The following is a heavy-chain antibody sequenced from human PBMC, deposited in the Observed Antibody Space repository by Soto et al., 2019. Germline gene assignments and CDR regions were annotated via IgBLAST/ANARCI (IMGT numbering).Heavy chain of an antibody. J-gene: IGHJ6*03. CDR2: IYYSGST. D-gene: IGHD3-16*02. CDR1: GGSISSYY. Sequence: ASETLSLTCTVSGGSISSYYWSWIRQPPGKGLEWIGYIYYSGSTNYNPSLKSRVTISVDTSKNQFSLKLSSVTAADTAVYYCARQTREIGVIRTYYYYMDVWGKGTTVTVSS. V-gene: IGHV4-59*08. CDR3: ARQTREIGVIRTYYYYMDV.